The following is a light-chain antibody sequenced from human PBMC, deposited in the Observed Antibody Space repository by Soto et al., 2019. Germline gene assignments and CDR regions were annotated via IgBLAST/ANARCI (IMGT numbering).Light chain of an antibody. Sequence: SYELTQPPSVSVAPGQTARITCGGNNIGSKTVHWYQQRAGQAPVLVVYDDRDRPSGIPERFSSSNPGNTATLTISRVDAGDEADYYCQVWDTSGDHPVFGGGTKVTVL. CDR3: QVWDTSGDHPV. CDR2: DDR. V-gene: IGLV3-21*02. CDR1: NIGSKT. J-gene: IGLJ3*02.